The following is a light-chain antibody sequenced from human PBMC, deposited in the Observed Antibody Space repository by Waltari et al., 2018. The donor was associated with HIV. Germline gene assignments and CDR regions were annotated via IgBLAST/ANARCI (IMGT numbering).Light chain of an antibody. CDR3: AAWDANLNGRL. J-gene: IGLJ2*01. V-gene: IGLV1-44*01. CDR1: ISTLGGNT. Sequence: QSVLTQSPSASGTPGQRVTISCSGSISTLGGNTVSWYQHLPGTAPTLLIYSNNQRPSGVPDRFSGSKSGTSASLAISGLQSEDEADYYCAAWDANLNGRLFGGGTKLTVL. CDR2: SNN.